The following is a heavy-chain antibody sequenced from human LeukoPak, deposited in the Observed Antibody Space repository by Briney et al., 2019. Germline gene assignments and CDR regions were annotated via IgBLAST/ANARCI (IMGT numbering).Heavy chain of an antibody. J-gene: IGHJ4*02. Sequence: SVNVSCKASGGTFISYAIGWVRQAPGQGLEWMGGIIPIFGTANYAQKFQGRVTITADESTSTAYMELSSLRSEDTAVYYCARIVGATWSLVYWGQGTLVTVSS. V-gene: IGHV1-69*13. CDR1: GGTFISYA. D-gene: IGHD1-26*01. CDR2: IIPIFGTA. CDR3: ARIVGATWSLVY.